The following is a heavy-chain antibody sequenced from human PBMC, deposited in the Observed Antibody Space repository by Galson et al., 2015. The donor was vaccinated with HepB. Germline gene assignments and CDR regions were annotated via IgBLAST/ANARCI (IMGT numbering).Heavy chain of an antibody. V-gene: IGHV3-30*18. CDR2: MSYDGSNK. D-gene: IGHD4-17*01. CDR1: GFTFSSYG. Sequence: SLRLSCTASGFTFSSYGMHWVRQAPGKGLEWVAVMSYDGSNKYYADSVKGRFTISRDNSKNTLYLQMNSLRAEDTAVYYCAKEIRAVTTTFDYWGQGTLVTASS. CDR3: AKEIRAVTTTFDY. J-gene: IGHJ4*02.